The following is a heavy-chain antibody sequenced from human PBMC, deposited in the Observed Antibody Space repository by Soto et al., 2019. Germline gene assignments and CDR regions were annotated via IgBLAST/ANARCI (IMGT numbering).Heavy chain of an antibody. CDR2: IGTTDDT. V-gene: IGHV3-13*01. Sequence: EVQLVESGGGLVQRGGSLRLSCAASGFRFSSYDMHWVRQSTGKGLEWVAAIGTTDDTDYADSVKGRFTISRENAKNSVYLQMDSLGGGDTAVYFCARDGYSEGMDVWGQGTTVTVSS. CDR3: ARDGYSEGMDV. D-gene: IGHD2-2*03. CDR1: GFRFSSYD. J-gene: IGHJ6*02.